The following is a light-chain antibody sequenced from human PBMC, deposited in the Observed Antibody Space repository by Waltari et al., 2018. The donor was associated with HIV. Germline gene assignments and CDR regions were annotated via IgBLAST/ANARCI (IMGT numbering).Light chain of an antibody. J-gene: IGLJ3*02. CDR2: DNN. CDR3: GTWDSSLSARV. Sequence: QSVLTQPPSVSAAPGQTVTISCSGTSSNTGNNNVSWYQQPPGTAPKLLIYDNNQRPSGIPDRYPGSKSGTSATLGITGLQTGDEADYYCGTWDSSLSARVFGGGTKVTVL. V-gene: IGLV1-51*01. CDR1: SSNTGNNN.